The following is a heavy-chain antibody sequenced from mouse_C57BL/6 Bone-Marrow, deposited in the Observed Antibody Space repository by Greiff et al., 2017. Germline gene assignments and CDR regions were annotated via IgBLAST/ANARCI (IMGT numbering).Heavy chain of an antibody. V-gene: IGHV1-82*01. CDR1: GYAFSSSW. Sequence: QVQLQQSGPELVKPGASVKISCKASGYAFSSSWMNWVKQRPGKGLEWIGRIYPGDGDTNYNGKFKGKATLTADKSSSTAYMQLSSLTSEDSAVYFCAGGSSLAWFAYWGQGTLVTVSA. J-gene: IGHJ3*01. CDR3: AGGSSLAWFAY. CDR2: IYPGDGDT. D-gene: IGHD6-1*01.